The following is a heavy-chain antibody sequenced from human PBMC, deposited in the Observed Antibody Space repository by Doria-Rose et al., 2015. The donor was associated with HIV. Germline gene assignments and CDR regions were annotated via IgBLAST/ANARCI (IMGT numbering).Heavy chain of an antibody. CDR1: GVSLSSPGMG. CDR3: ARIKSSRWYHKYYFDF. D-gene: IGHD6-13*01. V-gene: IGHV2-26*01. Sequence: VTLKESGPVLVKPTETLTLTCTVSGVSLSSPGMGVSWIRQPTGKALEWLANIFSDDERSYKTSLKSRLTISRGTSKSQVVLTMTDMDPVDTATYYCARIKSSRWYHKYYFDFWGQGTLVIVPA. CDR2: IFSDDER. J-gene: IGHJ4*02.